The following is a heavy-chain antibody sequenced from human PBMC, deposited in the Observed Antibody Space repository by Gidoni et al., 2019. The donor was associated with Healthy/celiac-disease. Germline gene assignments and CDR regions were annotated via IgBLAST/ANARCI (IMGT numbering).Heavy chain of an antibody. D-gene: IGHD6-13*01. V-gene: IGHV4-39*01. CDR1: GGHISSSSYY. Sequence: QLQLQESGPGLVKPSETLSLTCTVSGGHISSSSYYWGWIRQPPGKGLEWIGSIYYSGSTYYNPSLKSRVTISVDTSKNQFSLKLSSVTAADTAVYYCARHGDGNSSWYGLYYYYGMDVWGQGTTVTVSS. CDR2: IYYSGST. CDR3: ARHGDGNSSWYGLYYYYGMDV. J-gene: IGHJ6*02.